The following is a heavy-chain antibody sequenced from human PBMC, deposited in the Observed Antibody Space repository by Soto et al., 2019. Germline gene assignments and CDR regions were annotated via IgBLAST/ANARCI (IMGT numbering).Heavy chain of an antibody. Sequence: VQLLESGGGMVQPGESLRLSCAASGFTFASYTMTWVRQAPGKGLEWVSTINSGGDTTYYSDSVKGRFTISRDSPKNTLFLLITSLRAEDTAVYYCAKSGGPPASLDVYFDYWGQGTLVTVSS. D-gene: IGHD2-2*01. CDR1: GFTFASYT. CDR3: AKSGGPPASLDVYFDY. J-gene: IGHJ4*02. V-gene: IGHV3-23*01. CDR2: INSGGDTT.